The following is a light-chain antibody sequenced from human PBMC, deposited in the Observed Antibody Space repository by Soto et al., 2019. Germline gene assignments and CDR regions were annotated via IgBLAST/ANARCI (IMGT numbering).Light chain of an antibody. V-gene: IGLV2-8*01. CDR1: SSDVGGYNY. CDR2: EVS. J-gene: IGLJ2*01. Sequence: QSALTQPPSASGSPGQSVTISCTGTSSDVGGYNYVSWYQQHPGKAPKLMIYEVSKRPSGVPDRFTGSKSGNTASLNVSGLQAEDEADYYCSSYAGSKNLVFGGGTKVTVL. CDR3: SSYAGSKNLV.